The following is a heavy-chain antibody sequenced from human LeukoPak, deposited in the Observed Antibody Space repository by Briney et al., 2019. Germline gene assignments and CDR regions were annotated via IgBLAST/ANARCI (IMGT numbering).Heavy chain of an antibody. CDR2: ISGSGGST. CDR1: GYSFASYW. Sequence: ESLTISCKGSGYSFASYWIGWVRQAPGKGLEWVSAISGSGGSTYYADSVKGRFTISRDNSKNTLYLQMNSLRAEDTAVYYCAKDKKTMASHSFDYWGQGTLVTVSS. V-gene: IGHV3-23*01. J-gene: IGHJ4*02. CDR3: AKDKKTMASHSFDY. D-gene: IGHD4/OR15-4a*01.